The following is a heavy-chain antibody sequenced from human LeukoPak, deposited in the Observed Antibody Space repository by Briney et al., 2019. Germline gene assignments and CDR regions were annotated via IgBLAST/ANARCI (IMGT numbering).Heavy chain of an antibody. Sequence: ASVKVSCKASGYTFTGYYMHWVRHAPGQGREWMGRINPNSGGTNYAQKFQGRVTMSRDTSISTAYMELSRLRSDDTAVYYCARANYYGSGSYYRGIDYWGQGTLVTVSS. V-gene: IGHV1-2*06. CDR3: ARANYYGSGSYYRGIDY. D-gene: IGHD3-10*01. CDR1: GYTFTGYY. CDR2: INPNSGGT. J-gene: IGHJ4*02.